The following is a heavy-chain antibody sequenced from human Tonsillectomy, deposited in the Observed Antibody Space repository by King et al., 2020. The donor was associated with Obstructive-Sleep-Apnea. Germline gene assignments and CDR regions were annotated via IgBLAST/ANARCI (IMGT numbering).Heavy chain of an antibody. Sequence: VQLVESGSELKTPGASVKGSCKASGYSFTSYAMNLVRQAPGQGLEWMGRINTNTWNPTYAQGFTGRFVFSLDTSGSTAYLQISSLKAEDTAVYYCARMVYSSSWYRFFDSWGQGTLVTVSS. CDR2: INTNTWNP. V-gene: IGHV7-4-1*02. J-gene: IGHJ4*02. D-gene: IGHD6-13*01. CDR1: GYSFTSYA. CDR3: ARMVYSSSWYRFFDS.